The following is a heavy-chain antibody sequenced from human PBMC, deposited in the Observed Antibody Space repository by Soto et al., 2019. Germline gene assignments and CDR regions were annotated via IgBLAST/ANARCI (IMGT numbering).Heavy chain of an antibody. CDR1: GFSFNKAW. CDR2: IKSRTDGGAT. Sequence: EVQLVESGGDLVEPGGSLRLSCAASGFSFNKAWMTWVRQAPGKGLEWVGRIKSRTDGGATEYAPPVNDRFIISRDDSRNMVFLQMNSLKTGDTAVYFCTYLYREGPWGQGTLVTVSS. D-gene: IGHD3-10*01. J-gene: IGHJ5*02. V-gene: IGHV3-15*01. CDR3: TYLYREGP.